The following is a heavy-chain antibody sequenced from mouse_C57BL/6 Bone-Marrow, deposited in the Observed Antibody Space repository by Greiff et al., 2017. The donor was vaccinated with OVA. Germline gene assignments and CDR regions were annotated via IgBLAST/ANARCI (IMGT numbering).Heavy chain of an antibody. CDR1: GFNIKDDY. CDR3: TVWFFAY. J-gene: IGHJ3*01. CDR2: IDPENCDT. V-gene: IGHV14-4*01. Sequence: VQLQQSGAELVRPGASVKLSCTASGFNIKDDYMHWVKQRPEQGLEWIGWIDPENCDTEYASKFQGKATITADTSSNTAYLQLSSLTSEDTAVYYCTVWFFAYWGQGTLVTVSA. D-gene: IGHD2-10*02.